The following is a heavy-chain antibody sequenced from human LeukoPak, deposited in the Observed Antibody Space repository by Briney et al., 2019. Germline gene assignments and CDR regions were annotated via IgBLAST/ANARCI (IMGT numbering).Heavy chain of an antibody. CDR2: ISPYKGNK. CDR1: GYTFTTYG. Sequence: GASVKVSCKPSGYTFTTYGTSWVGQAPGQGLEWLGWISPYKGNKNYAHKLKGRVTMTTDTSTSTAYMELRMLRSDDTAVYYCARATAYYYGSSGYYWFDHWGQGTLVTVSS. J-gene: IGHJ5*02. D-gene: IGHD3-22*01. V-gene: IGHV1-18*01. CDR3: ARATAYYYGSSGYYWFDH.